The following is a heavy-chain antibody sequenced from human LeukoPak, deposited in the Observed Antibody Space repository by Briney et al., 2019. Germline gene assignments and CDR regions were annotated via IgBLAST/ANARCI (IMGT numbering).Heavy chain of an antibody. CDR2: IIPIFGTA. J-gene: IGHJ5*02. D-gene: IGHD2-2*02. CDR1: GGTFSGYA. V-gene: IGHV1-69*13. Sequence: SVKVSCKASGGTFSGYAISWVRQAPGQGLEWMGGIIPIFGTANYAQKFQGRVTITADESTSTAYMELSSLRSEDTAVYYCARLPEYCSSTSCYRAWGQGTLVTVSS. CDR3: ARLPEYCSSTSCYRA.